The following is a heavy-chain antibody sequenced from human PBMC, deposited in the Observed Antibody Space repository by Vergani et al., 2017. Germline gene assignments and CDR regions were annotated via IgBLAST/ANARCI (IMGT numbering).Heavy chain of an antibody. J-gene: IGHJ4*02. CDR2: IIPIFGTA. V-gene: IGHV1-69*13. Sequence: QVQLVQSGAEVKKPGSSVKVSCKASGGTFSSYAISWVRQAPGQGLEWMGRIIPIFGTASYAQKFQGRVTITADESTSTAYMELSSLRSEDTAVYYCARDHWELGGVGYYFDYWGQGTLVTVSS. CDR3: ARDHWELGGVGYYFDY. CDR1: GGTFSSYA. D-gene: IGHD7-27*01.